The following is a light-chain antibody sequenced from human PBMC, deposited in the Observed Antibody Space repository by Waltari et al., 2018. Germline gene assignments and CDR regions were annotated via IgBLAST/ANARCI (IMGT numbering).Light chain of an antibody. CDR1: QNINNN. CDR2: AAS. V-gene: IGKV3-15*01. J-gene: IGKJ1*01. Sequence: ETLMTQSPATLSASPGERVTLSCRASQNINNNLAWYQQKPGQTPRLLIYAASTRATGIPVRFSGSGSGTEFTLTISSLQSEDFAVYYCQQYNNWPPCTVDQGTKVE. CDR3: QQYNNWPPCT.